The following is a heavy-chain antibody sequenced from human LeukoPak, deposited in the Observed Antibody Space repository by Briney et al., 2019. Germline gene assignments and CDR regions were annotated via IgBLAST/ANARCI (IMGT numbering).Heavy chain of an antibody. J-gene: IGHJ5*02. CDR3: ARDATGGDYYDSSRDL. CDR1: GFTVSSNY. Sequence: PGGSLRLSCAASGFTVSSNYMSRVRQAPGKGLEWVSGIFSDGSTYYADSVKGRFTISRDNSKNTLCLQMSSLRAEDAAVYYCARDATGGDYYDSSRDLWGQGTLVAVSS. V-gene: IGHV3-66*01. D-gene: IGHD3-22*01. CDR2: IFSDGST.